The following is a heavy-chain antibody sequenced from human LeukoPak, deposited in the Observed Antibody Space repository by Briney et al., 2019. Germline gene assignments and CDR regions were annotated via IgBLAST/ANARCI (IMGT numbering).Heavy chain of an antibody. CDR2: VSSDGSNK. J-gene: IGHJ5*02. Sequence: PGGSLRLSCAASGFTFSSYGMHWVRQAPGKGLEWVAVVSSDGSNKYYADSVKGRFTISRDNAKNSLYLQMNSLRAEDTAVYYCARRYYYGSGHNWFDPWGQGTLVTVSS. CDR3: ARRYYYGSGHNWFDP. CDR1: GFTFSSYG. V-gene: IGHV3-30*03. D-gene: IGHD3-10*01.